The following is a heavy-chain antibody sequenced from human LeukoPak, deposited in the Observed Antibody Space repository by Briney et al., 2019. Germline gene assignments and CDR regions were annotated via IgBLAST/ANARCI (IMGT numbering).Heavy chain of an antibody. CDR3: ARDKYIAY. J-gene: IGHJ4*02. CDR2: ISSSGSTI. CDR1: GFTLCSYS. Sequence: GRSLRLSCAASGFTLCSYSMSWVRQAPGQGLEWGSYISSSGSTIYYADSVKGRFTISRDNAKNSLYLQLNSLRAEDTAVYYCARDKYIAYWGQGTLVTVSS. V-gene: IGHV3-48*01.